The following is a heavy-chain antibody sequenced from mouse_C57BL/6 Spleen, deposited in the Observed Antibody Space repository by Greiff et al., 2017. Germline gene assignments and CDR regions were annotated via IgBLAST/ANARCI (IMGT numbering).Heavy chain of an antibody. CDR1: GYAFTNYL. D-gene: IGHD1-1*01. CDR2: INPGSGGT. V-gene: IGHV1-54*01. Sequence: QVQLQQPGAELVRPGTSVKVSCKASGYAFTNYLIEWVKQRPGQGLEWIGVINPGSGGTNYNEKFKGKATLTAYKSSSTAYMQLSSLTSEDSAVYFCARSTTVVSYYFDYWGQGTTLTVSS. J-gene: IGHJ2*01. CDR3: ARSTTVVSYYFDY.